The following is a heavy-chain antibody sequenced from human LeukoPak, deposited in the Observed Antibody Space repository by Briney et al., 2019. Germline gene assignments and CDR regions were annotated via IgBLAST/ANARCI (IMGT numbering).Heavy chain of an antibody. CDR3: ARLMATGYFDY. Sequence: GESLKISCKGSGYSFTTYRISWVRQMPGKGLEWMGRIDPSDSYTNYSPSFQGHVTISADTSISTAYLQWSGLKASDTAMYYCARLMATGYFDYWGQGTLVTVSS. CDR2: IDPSDSYT. D-gene: IGHD2-8*01. J-gene: IGHJ4*02. V-gene: IGHV5-10-1*01. CDR1: GYSFTTYR.